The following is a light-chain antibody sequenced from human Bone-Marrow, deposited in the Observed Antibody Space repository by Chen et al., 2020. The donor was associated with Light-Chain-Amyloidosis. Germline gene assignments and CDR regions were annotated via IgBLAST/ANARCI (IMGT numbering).Light chain of an antibody. Sequence: EIVLTQSPGTLSLSPGEVANLACRASQTISSNYLTWYQQKFGQAPRLLIYGSSSRAPGIPDSFTGNGSGTDFTLTINRLDPEDFAMYYCQQYGTSPLTFGGGTKVEIK. J-gene: IGKJ4*01. V-gene: IGKV3-20*01. CDR3: QQYGTSPLT. CDR2: GSS. CDR1: QTISSNY.